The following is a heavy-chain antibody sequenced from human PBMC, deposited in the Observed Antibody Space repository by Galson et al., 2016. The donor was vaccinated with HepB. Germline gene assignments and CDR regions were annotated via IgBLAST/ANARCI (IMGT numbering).Heavy chain of an antibody. V-gene: IGHV3-74*01. Sequence: LRLSCAASGFTFSSYSMNWVRQAPGKGLEWVSRIGPDGSDTGYADSVKGRFTISRDNAKNTLYLQMNSLRAEDTALYYCVAYNWNYPDYWGQGTLVTVSS. CDR1: GFTFSSYS. J-gene: IGHJ4*02. CDR3: VAYNWNYPDY. D-gene: IGHD1-7*01. CDR2: IGPDGSDT.